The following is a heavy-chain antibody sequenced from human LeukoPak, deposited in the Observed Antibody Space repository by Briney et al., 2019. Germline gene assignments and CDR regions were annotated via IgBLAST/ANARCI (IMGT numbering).Heavy chain of an antibody. CDR2: ISSSGSTI. D-gene: IGHD3-10*01. Sequence: GGSLRLSCAASGFTFSSYEMTWVRQAPGKGLEWVSYISSSGSTIYYADSVKGRFTISRDNAKNSLYLQMNSLRAEDTAVYYCARGRRVRGVYFDYGGQGTLVTVSS. CDR3: ARGRRVRGVYFDY. J-gene: IGHJ4*02. CDR1: GFTFSSYE. V-gene: IGHV3-48*03.